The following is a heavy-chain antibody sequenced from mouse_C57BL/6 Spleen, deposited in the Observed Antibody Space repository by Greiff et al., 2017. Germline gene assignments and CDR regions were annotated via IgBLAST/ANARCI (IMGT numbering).Heavy chain of an antibody. CDR2: IRQKANGSTT. CDR1: GFTFTDYY. J-gene: IGHJ2*01. CDR3: ARYEDWEVGFDY. D-gene: IGHD4-1*01. Sequence: EVKLVESGAGLVQPGGSLSLSCAASGFTFTDYYMSWVRQPPGKALEWLGFIRQKANGSTTEYSESVKGRFTISRDNAQSVLYLQMNALRAEDRATYYCARYEDWEVGFDYWGQGTTLTVSS. V-gene: IGHV7-3*01.